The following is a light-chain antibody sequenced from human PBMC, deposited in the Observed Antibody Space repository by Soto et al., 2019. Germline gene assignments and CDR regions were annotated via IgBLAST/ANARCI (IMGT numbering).Light chain of an antibody. CDR2: GTS. J-gene: IGKJ2*01. CDR3: QQYGRLPPYT. Sequence: EIVLTQSPGTLSLSPGESATLSCRASQSVSSSYLSWYQQKPGQAPRLLIHGTSDRATGIPDRFSGSGSGTDFTLTITSLEPEDFAVYYCQQYGRLPPYTFGQGTKLEIQ. CDR1: QSVSSSY. V-gene: IGKV3-20*01.